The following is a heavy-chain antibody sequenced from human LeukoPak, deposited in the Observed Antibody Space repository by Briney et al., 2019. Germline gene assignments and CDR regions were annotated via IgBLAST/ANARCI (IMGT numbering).Heavy chain of an antibody. V-gene: IGHV1-69*04. D-gene: IGHD3-22*01. J-gene: IGHJ4*02. Sequence: GASVKVSCKASGGTFSSYAVSWVRQAPGQGLEWMGRIIPILGIANYAQKFQGRVTITADKSTSTAYMELSSLRSEDTALYYCAKGRSSGYYYSPFDYWGQGTLVTVSS. CDR1: GGTFSSYA. CDR2: IIPILGIA. CDR3: AKGRSSGYYYSPFDY.